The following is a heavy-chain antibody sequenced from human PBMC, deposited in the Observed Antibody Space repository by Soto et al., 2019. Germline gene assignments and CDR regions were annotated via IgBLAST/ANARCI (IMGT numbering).Heavy chain of an antibody. CDR3: ASHYDSGGYYYRGLDY. Sequence: QVQLVQSGAEVKKPGSSVKVSCKASGGTFNSYAISWVRQAPGQGLEWMGGIIPILGTADYAQKSQGRVTITAVESTSTAYMELSSLRSEDTAVYYCASHYDSGGYYYRGLDYWGQGTLVTVSS. CDR1: GGTFNSYA. D-gene: IGHD3-22*01. J-gene: IGHJ4*02. V-gene: IGHV1-69*12. CDR2: IIPILGTA.